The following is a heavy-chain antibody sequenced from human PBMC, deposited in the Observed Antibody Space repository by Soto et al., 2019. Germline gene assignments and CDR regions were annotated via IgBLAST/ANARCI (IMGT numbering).Heavy chain of an antibody. CDR3: TTDPNEWTLRDYYYGMDV. CDR2: IKSKTDGGTT. V-gene: IGHV3-15*07. J-gene: IGHJ6*02. Sequence: GGSLRLSCAASGFTFSNAWMNWVRQAPGKGLEWVGRIKSKTDGGTTDYAAPVKGRFTISRDDSKNTLYLQMNSLKTEDTAVYYCTTDPNEWTLRDYYYGMDVWGQGTTVTVSS. CDR1: GFTFSNAW. D-gene: IGHD2-8*01.